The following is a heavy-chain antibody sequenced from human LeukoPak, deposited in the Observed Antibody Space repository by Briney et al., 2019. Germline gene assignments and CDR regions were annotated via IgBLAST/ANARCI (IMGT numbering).Heavy chain of an antibody. CDR2: ISYDGSNK. CDR3: ARGYSSPPLDY. D-gene: IGHD6-13*01. Sequence: GRSLRLSCAASGFTFSSYAMHWVRQAPGKGLEWVAVISYDGSNKYYADSVKGRFTISRDNAKNTLYLQMNSLRAEDTAVYYCARGYSSPPLDYWGQGTLVTVSS. CDR1: GFTFSSYA. V-gene: IGHV3-30-3*01. J-gene: IGHJ4*02.